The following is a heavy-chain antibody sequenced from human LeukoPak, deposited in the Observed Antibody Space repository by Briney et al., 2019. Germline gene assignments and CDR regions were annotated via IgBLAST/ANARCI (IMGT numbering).Heavy chain of an antibody. CDR2: IYYSGST. V-gene: IGHV4-59*01. Sequence: SETLSLTCTVSGGSISSYYWSWIRQPPGKGLEWIGYIYYSGSTNYNPSLKSRVTISVDTSKNQFSLKLSSVTAADTAVYYCARDGTISPFDYWGQGTLVTVSS. J-gene: IGHJ4*02. CDR1: GGSISSYY. CDR3: ARDGTISPFDY. D-gene: IGHD3-3*01.